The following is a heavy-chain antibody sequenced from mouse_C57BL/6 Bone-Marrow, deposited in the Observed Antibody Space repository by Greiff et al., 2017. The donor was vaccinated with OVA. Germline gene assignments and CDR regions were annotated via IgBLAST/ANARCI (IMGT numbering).Heavy chain of an antibody. CDR3: AGLPYYYGSTSFAY. CDR2: IYPGSGST. J-gene: IGHJ3*01. V-gene: IGHV1-55*01. D-gene: IGHD1-1*01. CDR1: GYTFTSYW. Sequence: QVQLQQPGAELVKPGASVKMSCKASGYTFTSYWITWVKQRPGQGLEWIGDIYPGSGSTNYNEKFKSKATLTVDTSSSTAYMQLSSLTSEDSAVYYCAGLPYYYGSTSFAYWGQGTLVTVSA.